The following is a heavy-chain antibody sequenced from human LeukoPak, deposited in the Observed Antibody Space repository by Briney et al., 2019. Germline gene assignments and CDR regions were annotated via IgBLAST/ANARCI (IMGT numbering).Heavy chain of an antibody. CDR2: INTDGSST. CDR1: GFTFSSFW. D-gene: IGHD3-10*01. J-gene: IGHJ3*02. CDR3: ARKGNAFDI. V-gene: IGHV3-74*01. Sequence: GGSLRLSCAASGFTFSSFWMHWVRQAPGKGLVWVSRINTDGSSTDCADSVKGRFTISRDNAKNTLYLQMNSLRAEDTAVYYCARKGNAFDIWGQGTMVTVSS.